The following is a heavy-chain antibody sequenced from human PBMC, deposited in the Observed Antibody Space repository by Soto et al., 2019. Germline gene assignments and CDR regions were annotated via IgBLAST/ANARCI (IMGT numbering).Heavy chain of an antibody. CDR1: GGTFSSYA. D-gene: IGHD2-2*01. V-gene: IGHV1-69*13. CDR2: IIPIFRTA. Sequence: SVKVSCKASGGTFSSYAISWVRQAPGQGLEWMGGIIPIFRTADYAQKFQGRVTITADESTSTAYMELSSLRSEDTAVYYCARDATTGKYCSSTSCSFGYWGQGTLVTVSS. CDR3: ARDATTGKYCSSTSCSFGY. J-gene: IGHJ4*02.